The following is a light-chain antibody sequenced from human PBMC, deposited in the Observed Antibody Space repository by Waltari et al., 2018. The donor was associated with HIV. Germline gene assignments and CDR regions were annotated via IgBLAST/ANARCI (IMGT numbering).Light chain of an antibody. V-gene: IGKV3-20*01. CDR2: GAS. CDR1: QSVSSSS. J-gene: IGKJ5*01. Sequence: EIVLTQSPGTLSLSPGERVTLSCRASQSVSSSSVVWYQQKPGQAPRLLIYGASSRAPGIPDRFSGSGSGTDFTLTISRLDPEDFAVYYCQQYGSSVTFGQGTRLEIK. CDR3: QQYGSSVT.